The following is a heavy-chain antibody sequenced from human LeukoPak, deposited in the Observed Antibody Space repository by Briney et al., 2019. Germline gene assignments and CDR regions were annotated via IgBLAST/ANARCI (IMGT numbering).Heavy chain of an antibody. D-gene: IGHD6-19*01. J-gene: IGHJ5*02. CDR2: INPNSGGT. CDR1: GYTFTGYY. V-gene: IGHV1-2*02. CDR3: ARDWGIAVAGTGNWFDP. Sequence: ASVKVPCKASGYTFTGYYMHWVRQAPGQGLEWMGWINPNSGGTNYAQKFQGRVTMTRDTSISTAYMKLSRLRSDDTAVYYCARDWGIAVAGTGNWFDPWGQGTLVTVSS.